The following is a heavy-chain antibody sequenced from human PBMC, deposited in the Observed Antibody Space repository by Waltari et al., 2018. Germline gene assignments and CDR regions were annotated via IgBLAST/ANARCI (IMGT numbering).Heavy chain of an antibody. D-gene: IGHD2-15*01. Sequence: HLQELGPGPGHPSTSLHPTLAVRGDSVPNSYWWSWVRQSPGKGLEWIGQIHESGKTNYNPSLESRVTISLDTSNNRFSLKVPSATAADTAVYYCGRDRGRGLYLDSWGQGTLVTVSP. CDR3: GRDRGRGLYLDS. V-gene: IGHV4-4*02. CDR2: IHESGKT. CDR1: GDSVPNSYW. J-gene: IGHJ4*02.